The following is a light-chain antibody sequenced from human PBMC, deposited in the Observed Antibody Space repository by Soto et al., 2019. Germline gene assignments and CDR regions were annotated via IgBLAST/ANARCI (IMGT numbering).Light chain of an antibody. CDR2: ADR. V-gene: IGLV1-40*01. Sequence: QSVLTQPPSVSGAPGQRVTISCTGSGSNIGGYAVNWYQQLPGRAPKLLIYADRDRPSGVPDRFSGSKSGTSASLAITGLQAEDEADYYCQSYDSRLSGFYVFGTGTKLTVL. CDR1: GSNIGGYA. J-gene: IGLJ1*01. CDR3: QSYDSRLSGFYV.